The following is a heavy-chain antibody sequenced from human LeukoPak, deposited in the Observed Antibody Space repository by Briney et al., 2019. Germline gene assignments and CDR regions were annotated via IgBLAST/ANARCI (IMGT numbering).Heavy chain of an antibody. J-gene: IGHJ4*02. CDR3: AKDSVAYYDISTGNSGANFY. V-gene: IGHV3-33*06. CDR2: IWYDGSNK. Sequence: PGGCLRLSCAASGFTFSSYGMHWVRQAPGKGLEWVAVIWYDGSNKYYADSVKGRFTISRDNSKNTLYLQMNSLRAEDTAVYYCAKDSVAYYDISTGNSGANFYWGQGALVTVSS. CDR1: GFTFSSYG. D-gene: IGHD3-9*01.